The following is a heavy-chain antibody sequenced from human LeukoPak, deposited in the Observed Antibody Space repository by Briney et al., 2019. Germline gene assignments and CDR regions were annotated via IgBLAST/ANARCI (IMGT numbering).Heavy chain of an antibody. Sequence: SVKVSCKASRGTFISYAISWVRQAPGQGLEWMGRIIPILVIANSTQKFQGRVTITADKPTSTAYMELSSLTSEDTAVYYCARGSTESGGSALYYYYYMDVWGKGTTVTVSS. CDR3: ARGSTESGGSALYYYYYMDV. D-gene: IGHD2-15*01. CDR1: RGTFISYA. V-gene: IGHV1-69*04. CDR2: IIPILVIA. J-gene: IGHJ6*03.